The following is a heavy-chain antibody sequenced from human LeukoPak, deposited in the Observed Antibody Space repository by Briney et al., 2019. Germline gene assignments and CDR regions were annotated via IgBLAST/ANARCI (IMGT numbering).Heavy chain of an antibody. V-gene: IGHV3-7*01. CDR1: GFTFSNYW. J-gene: IGHJ4*02. CDR2: INRDGSER. D-gene: IGHD3-22*01. CDR3: ARAVPSTYYYDSSGYPDY. Sequence: GGSLRLSCAASGFTFSNYWMTWVRQAPGKGLEWVANINRDGSERYYVDSVKGRFTISRDNAKNSLYLQMNSLRAEDTAVYYCARAVPSTYYYDSSGYPDYWGQGTLVTVSS.